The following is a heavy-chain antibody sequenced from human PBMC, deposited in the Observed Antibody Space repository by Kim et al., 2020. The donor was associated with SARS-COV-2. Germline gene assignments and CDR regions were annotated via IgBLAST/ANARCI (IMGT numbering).Heavy chain of an antibody. D-gene: IGHD3-16*01. CDR3: TTGATLYYYYGMDV. Sequence: GGSLRLSCAASGFTFNNAWMSWVRQAPGKGLEWVGRIKSKTDGGTTDYAAPMKGRFTISRDDSQNTLYLQMNSLKTEDTAVYYCTTGATLYYYYGMDVWGQGTTVTVSS. V-gene: IGHV3-15*01. CDR1: GFTFNNAW. J-gene: IGHJ6*02. CDR2: IKSKTDGGTT.